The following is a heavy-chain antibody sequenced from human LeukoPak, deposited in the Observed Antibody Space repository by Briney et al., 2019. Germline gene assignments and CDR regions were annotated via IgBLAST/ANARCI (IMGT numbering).Heavy chain of an antibody. CDR3: AKGRRGYYDSSSYSDF. CDR2: ISGSGGST. CDR1: GFTFDDYA. J-gene: IGHJ4*02. V-gene: IGHV3-23*01. D-gene: IGHD3-22*01. Sequence: PGGSLRLSCAASGFTFDDYAMHWGRQAPGKGLGWVSAISGSGGSTYYADSVKGRFTISRENSKKALYLQMNSLRAEDTAVYYCAKGRRGYYDSSSYSDFWGQGTLVTVSS.